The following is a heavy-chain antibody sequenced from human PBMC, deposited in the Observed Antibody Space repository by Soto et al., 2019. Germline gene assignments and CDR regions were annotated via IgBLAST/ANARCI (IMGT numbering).Heavy chain of an antibody. V-gene: IGHV3-23*01. CDR3: ARDNWNGAYYGLDV. CDR1: GFTFSTYA. Sequence: EVQLLVSGGGLVQPGGSLRLSCSTSGFTFSTYAMNWVRQAPGKGLEWVSALSGSGGTTYYADSVRGRFTISRDNSKKTLYLQMNSLRAEDTAVYWCARDNWNGAYYGLDVWGQGTTVTVS. D-gene: IGHD1-20*01. CDR2: LSGSGGTT. J-gene: IGHJ6*02.